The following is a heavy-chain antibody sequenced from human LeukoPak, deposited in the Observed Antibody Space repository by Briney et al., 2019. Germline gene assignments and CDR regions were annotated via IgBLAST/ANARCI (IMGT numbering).Heavy chain of an antibody. V-gene: IGHV1-69*13. CDR2: IIPIFGTA. J-gene: IGHJ5*02. CDR3: ARDLCYCSSTSCCSGWFDP. CDR1: GYTFTGYY. D-gene: IGHD2-2*01. Sequence: SVKVSCKASGYTFTGYYMHWVRQAPGQGLEWMGGIIPIFGTANYAQKFQGRVTITADESTSTAYMELSSLRSEDTAVYYCARDLCYCSSTSCCSGWFDPWGQGTLVTVSS.